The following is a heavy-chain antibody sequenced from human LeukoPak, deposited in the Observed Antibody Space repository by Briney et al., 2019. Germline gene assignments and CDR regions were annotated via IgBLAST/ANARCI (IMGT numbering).Heavy chain of an antibody. CDR1: GGSISSYY. J-gene: IGHJ2*01. V-gene: IGHV4-59*08. Sequence: SETLSLTCTVSGGSISSYYWSWIRQPPGKGLEWIGYIYYSGSTNYNPSLKSRVTISVDTSKNQFSLKLSSVTAADTAVYYCARHRAYYDILTGYQRPYWYFDLWGRGTLVTVSS. CDR3: ARHRAYYDILTGYQRPYWYFDL. D-gene: IGHD3-9*01. CDR2: IYYSGST.